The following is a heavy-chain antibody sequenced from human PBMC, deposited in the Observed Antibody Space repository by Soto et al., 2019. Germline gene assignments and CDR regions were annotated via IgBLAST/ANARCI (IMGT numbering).Heavy chain of an antibody. V-gene: IGHV3-30*18. J-gene: IGHJ4*02. D-gene: IGHD6-19*01. CDR3: AKEKGGIAVAASSFDY. Sequence: PGGSLRLSXAASGSTFSSYGMHWVRQAPGKGLEWVAVISYDGSNKYYADSVKGRFTISRDNSKNTLYPQMNSLRAEDTAVYYCAKEKGGIAVAASSFDYWGQGTQVTVSS. CDR1: GSTFSSYG. CDR2: ISYDGSNK.